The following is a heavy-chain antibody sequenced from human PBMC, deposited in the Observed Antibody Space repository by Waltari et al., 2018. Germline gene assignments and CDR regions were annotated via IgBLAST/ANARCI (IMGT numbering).Heavy chain of an antibody. CDR1: GGSLSDYY. D-gene: IGHD3-10*01. CDR2: INHVGSA. CDR3: ARRHAIITVVQGYKGGFDP. J-gene: IGHJ5*02. Sequence: QVQLQQWGAGLLKPSETLSLTCAVYGGSLSDYYWSWIRQPPGKGLEWIGEINHVGSARYSPSPRSRATISIDTSKHQFSLKLNSVTAADTAVYYCARRHAIITVVQGYKGGFDPWGQGTLVTVSS. V-gene: IGHV4-34*01.